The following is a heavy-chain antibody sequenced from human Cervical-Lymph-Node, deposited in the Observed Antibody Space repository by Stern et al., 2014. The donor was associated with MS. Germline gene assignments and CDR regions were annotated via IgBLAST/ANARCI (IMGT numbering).Heavy chain of an antibody. J-gene: IGHJ4*02. Sequence: VQLLESGGGVVQPGRSLRLSCVASGFTFSNYGMHWVRQAPGQGLEWVAIISCNGNLKYYSDSVRGLFTISRDNSKTALYLEMNSLIGEDAAVYYCARDMTAVTAFDYWGQGTPVTVSS. D-gene: IGHD4-17*01. V-gene: IGHV3-30*03. CDR3: ARDMTAVTAFDY. CDR2: ISCNGNLK. CDR1: GFTFSNYG.